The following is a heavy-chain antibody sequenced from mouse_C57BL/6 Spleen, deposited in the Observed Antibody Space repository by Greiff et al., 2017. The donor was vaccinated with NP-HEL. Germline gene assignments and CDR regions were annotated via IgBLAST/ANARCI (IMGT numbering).Heavy chain of an antibody. CDR2: IYPGSGST. CDR3: ARRGTVVATRAMDY. CDR1: GYTFTSYW. J-gene: IGHJ4*01. D-gene: IGHD1-1*01. V-gene: IGHV1-55*01. Sequence: VQLQQPGAELVKPGASVKMSCKASGYTFTSYWITWVKQRPGQGLEWIGDIYPGSGSTNYNEKFKSKATLTVDTSSSTAYMQLSSLTSEDSAVYYCARRGTVVATRAMDYWGQGTSVTVSS.